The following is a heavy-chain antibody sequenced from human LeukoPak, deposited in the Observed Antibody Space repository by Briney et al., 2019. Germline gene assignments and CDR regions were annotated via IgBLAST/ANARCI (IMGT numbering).Heavy chain of an antibody. V-gene: IGHV3-20*04. CDR1: GFTFSSYS. CDR2: INWNGGST. D-gene: IGHD4-23*01. Sequence: GGSLRLSCAASGFTFSSYSMNWVRQAPGKGLEWVSGINWNGGSTGYADSVKGRFTISRDNAKNSLYLQMNSLRAEDTALYYCARVSETPLFDYWGQGTLVTVSS. J-gene: IGHJ4*02. CDR3: ARVSETPLFDY.